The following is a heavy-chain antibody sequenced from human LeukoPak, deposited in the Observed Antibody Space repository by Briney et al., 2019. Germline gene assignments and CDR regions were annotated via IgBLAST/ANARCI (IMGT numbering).Heavy chain of an antibody. CDR3: AKDPAGYCSGGRCFYFDY. V-gene: IGHV3-9*01. CDR1: GFTFDDYA. Sequence: PGRSLRLSCAASGFTFDDYAMHWVRQAPGKGLEWVSGISWNSGSIGYADSVKGRFTISRDNSKNTLYLQMNSLTAEDTAVYYCAKDPAGYCSGGRCFYFDYWGQGTLVTVSS. CDR2: ISWNSGSI. D-gene: IGHD2-15*01. J-gene: IGHJ4*02.